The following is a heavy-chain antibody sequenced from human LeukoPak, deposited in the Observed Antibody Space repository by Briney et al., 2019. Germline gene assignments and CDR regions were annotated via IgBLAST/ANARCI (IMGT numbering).Heavy chain of an antibody. J-gene: IGHJ5*02. CDR2: MNPNSGNT. CDR1: GYTFTSYD. D-gene: IGHD1/OR15-1a*01. V-gene: IGHV1-8*03. Sequence: ASVKVSGKASGYTFTSYDINWVRQATGQGLEWMGWMNPNSGNTGYTQKFQGRVTITRNTSISTAYMELSSLRSEDTAVYYCARAPYNWNTLFDPWGQGTLVTVSS. CDR3: ARAPYNWNTLFDP.